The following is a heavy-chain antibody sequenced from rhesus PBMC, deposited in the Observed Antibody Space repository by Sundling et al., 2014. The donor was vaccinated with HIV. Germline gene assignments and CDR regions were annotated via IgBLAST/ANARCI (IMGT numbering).Heavy chain of an antibody. V-gene: IGHV4S10*01. D-gene: IGHD3-9*01. CDR3: ARDALRGWALGY. CDR1: GGSISDAYR. J-gene: IGHJ4*01. CDR2: IFGTSSNT. Sequence: QVQLQESGPGVVKPSETLTLTCGVSGGSISDAYRWTWIRQSPGKGLEWIGFIFGTSSNTNYNPSLQSRVTISKDTSKNQFSLKLSSVTAADTAVYYCARDALRGWALGYWGQGVLVTVSS.